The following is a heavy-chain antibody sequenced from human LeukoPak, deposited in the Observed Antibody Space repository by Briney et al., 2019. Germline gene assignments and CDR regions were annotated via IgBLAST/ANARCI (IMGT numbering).Heavy chain of an antibody. V-gene: IGHV3-30*18. CDR3: AKMWLPDGHTYFHVDV. CDR1: GFTFSRYG. J-gene: IGHJ6*02. Sequence: GESLRLSCASSGFTFSRYGMHWIRQAPGKGLEWVAVISYDVSNKYYADSVKGRFTISRDNSKSTLFLQMNSLRVEDTAVYYCAKMWLPDGHTYFHVDVWGQGTTVTVSS. CDR2: ISYDVSNK. D-gene: IGHD5-12*01.